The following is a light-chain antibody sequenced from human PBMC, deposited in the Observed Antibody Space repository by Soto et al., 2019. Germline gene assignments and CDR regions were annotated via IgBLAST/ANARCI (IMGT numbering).Light chain of an antibody. CDR3: SSYTSSSTSV. V-gene: IGLV2-14*01. Sequence: QSALTQPASVSGSPGQSITISCTGTSSDVGGYNYVSWYQQHPGKAPKLMIFEVSNRPSGVFNRFSGSKSGNTASLTISGLQAEDEADYYCSSYTSSSTSVFGIGTKVTVL. J-gene: IGLJ1*01. CDR2: EVS. CDR1: SSDVGGYNY.